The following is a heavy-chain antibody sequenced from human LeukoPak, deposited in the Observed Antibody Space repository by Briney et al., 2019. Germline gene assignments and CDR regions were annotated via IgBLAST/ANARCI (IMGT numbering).Heavy chain of an antibody. V-gene: IGHV1-2*02. CDR3: ARELGINAFDV. CDR1: GYTLTDNH. CDR2: IDPNSGVT. Sequence: ASVKVSCKASGYTLTDNHLYWVRQAPGQGLEWMGWIDPNSGVTNFAQNFQGRLTMTRDTSINTAYMELGRLTSDDTTVYYCARELGINAFDVWGQGTMVTVSS. D-gene: IGHD7-27*01. J-gene: IGHJ3*01.